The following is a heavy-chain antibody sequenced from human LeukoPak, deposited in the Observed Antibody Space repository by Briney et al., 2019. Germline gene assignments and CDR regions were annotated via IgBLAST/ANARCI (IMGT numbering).Heavy chain of an antibody. D-gene: IGHD5-18*01. CDR1: GFTFSDYY. CDR2: ISSSGSTI. CDR3: AKDKYSPFDY. V-gene: IGHV3-11*04. Sequence: TGGSLRLSCAASGFTFSDYYMSWIRQAPGKGLEWVSYISSSGSTIYYADSVKGRFTISRDNSKNTLYLQMNSLRAEDTAVYYCAKDKYSPFDYWGQGTLVTVSA. J-gene: IGHJ4*02.